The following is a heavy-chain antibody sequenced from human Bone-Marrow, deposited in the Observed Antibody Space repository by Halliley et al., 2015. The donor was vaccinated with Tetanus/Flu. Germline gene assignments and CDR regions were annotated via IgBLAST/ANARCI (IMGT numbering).Heavy chain of an antibody. J-gene: IGHJ4*02. CDR2: ISGGGHVT. CDR1: AFTISSYS. V-gene: IGHV3-23*01. CDR3: AKDQGRIWDH. Sequence: SLRLSCAGSAFTISSYSMSWVRQAPGKGLEWVSSISGGGHVTSYADSVKGRFTISRDNSKNTLFLQMNSLRVEDTALYYCAKDQGRIWDHWGQGTPVTVSS. D-gene: IGHD1-26*01.